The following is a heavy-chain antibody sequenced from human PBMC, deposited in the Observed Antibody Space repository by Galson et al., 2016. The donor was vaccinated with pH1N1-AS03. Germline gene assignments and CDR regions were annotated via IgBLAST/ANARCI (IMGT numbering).Heavy chain of an antibody. V-gene: IGHV5-51*01. D-gene: IGHD1-14*01. CDR2: VYPDDSDV. Sequence: QSGAEVKKAGEPLKISCRGSGYRSRTYWIGWVRQVPGRGLECMGIVYPDDSDVIYMSSFEGQVTISADKSSGAAYLEWRSLNVSDDGMYYCARLVGKGGRIDFWGQGTLVTVSS. J-gene: IGHJ4*02. CDR3: ARLVGKGGRIDF. CDR1: GYRSRTYW.